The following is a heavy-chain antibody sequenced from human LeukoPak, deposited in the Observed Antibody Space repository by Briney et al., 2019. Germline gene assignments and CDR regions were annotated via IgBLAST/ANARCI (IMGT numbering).Heavy chain of an antibody. Sequence: SETLSLTCTVSGGSISSYYWSWIRQPAGKGLEWIGRIYTSGSTNYNPSLKSRVTMSVDTSKNQFSLKLSSVTAADTAVYYCARGFRLLRHSGSEHFDYWGQGTLVTVSS. CDR3: ARGFRLLRHSGSEHFDY. D-gene: IGHD1-26*01. J-gene: IGHJ4*02. CDR1: GGSISSYY. V-gene: IGHV4-4*07. CDR2: IYTSGST.